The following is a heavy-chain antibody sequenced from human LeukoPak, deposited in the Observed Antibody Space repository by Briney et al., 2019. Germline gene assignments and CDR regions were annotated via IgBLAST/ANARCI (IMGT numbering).Heavy chain of an antibody. CDR3: AKDIWPGWWLELDY. CDR1: GFTFDDYA. Sequence: PGVSLRLSCAASGFTFDDYAMHWVRQAPGKGLEWVSLLSGCGDSTYYPDSVKGRFTISRDNSKNSLYLQMNSLRTEDTALYYCAKDIWPGWWLELDYWGQGTLVAVSS. CDR2: LSGCGDST. D-gene: IGHD6-19*01. V-gene: IGHV3-43*02. J-gene: IGHJ4*02.